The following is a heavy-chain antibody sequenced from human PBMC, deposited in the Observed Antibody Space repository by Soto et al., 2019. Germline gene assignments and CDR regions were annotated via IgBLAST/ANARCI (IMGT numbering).Heavy chain of an antibody. J-gene: IGHJ4*02. CDR2: IKQDGSEK. CDR1: GFTFSSYW. V-gene: IGHV3-7*01. CDR3: ARDLRPVISSDD. Sequence: GGSLRLSCAASGFTFSSYWMSWVRQAPGKGLEWVANIKQDGSEKYYVDSVKGRFTISRDIAKNSLYLQMNSLRAEDRAGYYCARDLRPVISSDDWGQGTLVTVSS.